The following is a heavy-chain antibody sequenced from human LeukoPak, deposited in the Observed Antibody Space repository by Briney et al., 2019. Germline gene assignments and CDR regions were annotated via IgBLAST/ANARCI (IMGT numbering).Heavy chain of an antibody. J-gene: IGHJ5*02. CDR3: ARGEAPSNWFDP. V-gene: IGHV4-61*02. Sequence: SETLSLTCTVSGGSISSGSSYWSWIRQPAGKGLEWIGRVYSSGGTDYNPSLKSRVTISVDTSKNQFSPKLSSVTAADTPVYFCARGEAPSNWFDPWGQGTLVIVSS. CDR1: GGSISSGSSY. CDR2: VYSSGGT.